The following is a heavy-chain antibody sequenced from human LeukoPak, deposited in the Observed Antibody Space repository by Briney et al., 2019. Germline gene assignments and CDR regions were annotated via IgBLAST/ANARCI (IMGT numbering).Heavy chain of an antibody. J-gene: IGHJ4*02. CDR2: INSDGSTT. V-gene: IGHV3-74*01. CDR3: ARDLHY. Sequence: PGGSLRLSCAASGFTFSSYWMHWVPQTPDKGLVWVSRINSDGSTTNYADSVKGRFTISRDNAKNTLYLQINGLRAEDTGVYYCARDLHYWGQGTLVTVSS. CDR1: GFTFSSYW.